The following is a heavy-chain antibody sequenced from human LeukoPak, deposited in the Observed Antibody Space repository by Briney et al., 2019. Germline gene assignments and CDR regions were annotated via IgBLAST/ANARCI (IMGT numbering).Heavy chain of an antibody. J-gene: IGHJ5*02. CDR3: SRESRGYCSSTSCSWFDP. CDR2: ISSSGSTI. V-gene: IGHV3-11*04. CDR1: GFTFSDYY. D-gene: IGHD2-2*01. Sequence: AGGSLRLSCAASGFTFSDYYMSWIRQAPGKGLEWVSYISSSGSTIYYADSVKGRFTISRDNAKNSLYLQMNSLRAEDTTVYYCSRESRGYCSSTSCSWFDPWGQGTLVTFSS.